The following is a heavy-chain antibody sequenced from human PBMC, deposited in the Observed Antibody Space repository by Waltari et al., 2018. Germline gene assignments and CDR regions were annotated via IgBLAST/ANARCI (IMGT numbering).Heavy chain of an antibody. J-gene: IGHJ6*02. V-gene: IGHV4-39*01. CDR2: IYYSGAA. Sequence: QLQLQESGPGLVKPAATLSLTCTVSGGSIRSSNYNWGWIRQPPGKGLEWIGSIYYSGAAKYNPSLKSRVSTSLDTSTNQFSLKLSSVTAADSAVYYCARQVPYGSSWYYGFGMDVWGQGAAVTISS. CDR3: ARQVPYGSSWYYGFGMDV. CDR1: GGSIRSSNYN. D-gene: IGHD6-13*01.